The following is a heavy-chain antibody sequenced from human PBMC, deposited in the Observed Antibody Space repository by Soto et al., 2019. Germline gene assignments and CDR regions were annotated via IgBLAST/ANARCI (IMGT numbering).Heavy chain of an antibody. CDR1: GASITSGNYY. CDR2: SSYTGNT. Sequence: PSGTLSLTCTASGASITSGNYYWGWIRQPPGKGLQWIGSSSYTGNTYFNPSLRSRVTISFDTSKNQFSLRLTSVTASDTAVYYCARSYSGSWAAPFGSCGQGTVVTVSS. D-gene: IGHD6-13*01. CDR3: ARSYSGSWAAPFGS. J-gene: IGHJ1*01. V-gene: IGHV4-39*01.